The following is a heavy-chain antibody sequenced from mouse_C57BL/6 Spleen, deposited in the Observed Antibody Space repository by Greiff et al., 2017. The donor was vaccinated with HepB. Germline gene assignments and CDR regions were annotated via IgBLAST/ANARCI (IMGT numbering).Heavy chain of an antibody. CDR2: ISYDGSN. Sequence: EVQRVESGPGLVKPSQSLSLTCSVTGYSITSGYYWNWIRQFPGNKLEWMGYISYDGSNNYNPSLKNRISITRDTSKNQFFLKLNSVTTEDTATYYCASWDDYFDYWGQGTTLTVSS. V-gene: IGHV3-6*01. CDR1: GYSITSGYY. D-gene: IGHD4-1*01. J-gene: IGHJ2*01. CDR3: ASWDDYFDY.